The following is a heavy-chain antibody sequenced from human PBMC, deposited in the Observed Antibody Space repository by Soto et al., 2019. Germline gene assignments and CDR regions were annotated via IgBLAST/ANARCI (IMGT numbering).Heavy chain of an antibody. D-gene: IGHD3-10*01. CDR3: ARALWFGESQAGIDAFDI. V-gene: IGHV1-18*01. CDR1: GYTFTSYG. J-gene: IGHJ3*02. CDR2: ISAYNGNT. Sequence: ASVKVSCKASGYTFTSYGISWVRQAPGQGLEWMGWISAYNGNTNYAQKLQGRVTMTTDTSTSTAYMELRSLRSDDTAVYYCARALWFGESQAGIDAFDIWGQGTMVTVSS.